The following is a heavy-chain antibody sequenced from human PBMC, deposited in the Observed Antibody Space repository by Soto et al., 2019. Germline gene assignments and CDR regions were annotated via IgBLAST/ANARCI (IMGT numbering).Heavy chain of an antibody. CDR3: AKDRGWLDP. Sequence: DVQLLESGGGLVQPGESLRLSCAASGFIFSNYAMSWVRQAPGKGLEWVSQISGSGTTTDYADSVKGRFTISRDNPKNTLYLQINRLRAEDTAIYYCAKDRGWLDPWGQGTLVTVSS. V-gene: IGHV3-23*01. CDR1: GFIFSNYA. J-gene: IGHJ5*02. CDR2: ISGSGTTT.